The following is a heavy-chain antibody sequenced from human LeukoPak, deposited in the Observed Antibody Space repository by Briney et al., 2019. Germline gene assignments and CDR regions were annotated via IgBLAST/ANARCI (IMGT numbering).Heavy chain of an antibody. CDR3: AKDRTLFNLYYFDY. Sequence: SETLSLTCTVSGGSISSSSYYWGWIRQPPGKGLEWIGSIYYSGSTYYNPSLKSRVTISVDTSKNQFSLKLSSVTAADTAVYYCAKDRTLFNLYYFDYWGQGTLVTVSS. J-gene: IGHJ4*02. CDR1: GGSISSSSYY. V-gene: IGHV4-39*07. D-gene: IGHD1-14*01. CDR2: IYYSGST.